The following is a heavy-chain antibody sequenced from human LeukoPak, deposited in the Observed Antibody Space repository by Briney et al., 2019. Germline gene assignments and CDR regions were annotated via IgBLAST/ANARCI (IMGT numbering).Heavy chain of an antibody. D-gene: IGHD3-10*01. Sequence: SETLSLTCTVSGGSISSSSYYWGWIRQPPGKGLEWIGSIYYSGSTYYNPSLKSRVTISVDTSKNQFSLKLSSVTAADTTVYYCARGITMARGVIVWFDPWGQGTLVTVSS. CDR1: GGSISSSSYY. V-gene: IGHV4-39*07. CDR2: IYYSGST. CDR3: ARGITMARGVIVWFDP. J-gene: IGHJ5*02.